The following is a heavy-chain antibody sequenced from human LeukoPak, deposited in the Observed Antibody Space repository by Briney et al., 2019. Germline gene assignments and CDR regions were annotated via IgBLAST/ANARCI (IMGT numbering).Heavy chain of an antibody. D-gene: IGHD3-3*01. J-gene: IGHJ4*02. CDR2: INKDGSEK. CDR1: RFTFTSYW. Sequence: GGPLRLSCAASRFTFTSYWMSWVRQAPGKGLEWVAKINKDGSEKYYVDSVKGRFTISRDNAKNSLYLQMNSLRAEDTAVYYCARDRTGNNDFWSGYTTFFDYWGQGTLVTVSS. CDR3: ARDRTGNNDFWSGYTTFFDY. V-gene: IGHV3-7*01.